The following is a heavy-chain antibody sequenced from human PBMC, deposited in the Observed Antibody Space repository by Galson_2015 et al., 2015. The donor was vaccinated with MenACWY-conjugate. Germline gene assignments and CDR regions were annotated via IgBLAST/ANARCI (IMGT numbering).Heavy chain of an antibody. D-gene: IGHD6-13*01. Sequence: SLRLSCAASGFTFSTYAMSWVRQAPGKGLEWVSTVSGGGSSTYYADSVKGRFTISRDNSKNTLFLQMNSLRADDTAVYYCAKGFVPVATRSAAAGGDDYWGQGTLVTVSS. CDR1: GFTFSTYA. V-gene: IGHV3-23*01. CDR2: VSGGGSST. CDR3: AKGFVPVATRSAAAGGDDY. J-gene: IGHJ4*02.